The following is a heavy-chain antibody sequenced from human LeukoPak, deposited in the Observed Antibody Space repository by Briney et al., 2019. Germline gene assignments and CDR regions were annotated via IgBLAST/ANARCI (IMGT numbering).Heavy chain of an antibody. CDR3: ARALYAYYYDSSGSFDY. Sequence: GGSLRLSCAASGFTFSSYSMNWVRQAPGKGLEWVSSISSSSSYIYYADSVKGRFTISRDNAKNSLYLQMNSLRAEETAVYYCARALYAYYYDSSGSFDYWGQGTLVTVSS. CDR1: GFTFSSYS. V-gene: IGHV3-21*01. D-gene: IGHD3-22*01. J-gene: IGHJ4*02. CDR2: ISSSSSYI.